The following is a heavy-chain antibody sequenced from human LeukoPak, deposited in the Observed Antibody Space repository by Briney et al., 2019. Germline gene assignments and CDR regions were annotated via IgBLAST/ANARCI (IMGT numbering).Heavy chain of an antibody. CDR3: VREGKDYGGKRILGRDAFDI. J-gene: IGHJ3*02. CDR1: GGSISSGSYD. CDR2: IYISEST. Sequence: PSQTLSLTCTVAGGSISSGSYDWGWLRQPGGRGLEWIVRIYISESTHYNPSPNTRVPISIDTTNSKFSLKLCSLTAPDTTAYYCVREGKDYGGKRILGRDAFDIWGQGTMVTVSS. V-gene: IGHV4-61*02. D-gene: IGHD4-23*01.